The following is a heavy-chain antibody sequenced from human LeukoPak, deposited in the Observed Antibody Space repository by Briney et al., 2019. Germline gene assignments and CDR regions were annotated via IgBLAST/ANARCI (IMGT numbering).Heavy chain of an antibody. CDR2: LYPGDSDS. CDR3: ARASRDGYNQNFDY. J-gene: IGHJ4*02. D-gene: IGHD5-24*01. CDR1: GYRFTNYW. Sequence: GESLKISCKGFGYRFTNYWIGWGRQMPGKGLEWMGILYPGDSDSRYSPSFQGQVTISADRSISTAYLHWSSLKVSDTAMYYCARASRDGYNQNFDYWGQGTLVTVSS. V-gene: IGHV5-51*01.